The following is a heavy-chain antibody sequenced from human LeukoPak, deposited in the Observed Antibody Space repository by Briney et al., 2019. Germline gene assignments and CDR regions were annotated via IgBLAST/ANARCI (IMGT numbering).Heavy chain of an antibody. CDR3: ARDRSRWDLLPFDY. Sequence: PSETLSLTCTVSGGPISSRSYYWGWLRQPPGKGLEWLGNIYYDGSTYYNPSLKSRATISVDTSKNQFSLKLSSVTAADTAVYYCARDRSRWDLLPFDYWGQGALVTVSS. J-gene: IGHJ4*02. V-gene: IGHV4-39*07. D-gene: IGHD1-26*01. CDR2: IYYDGST. CDR1: GGPISSRSYY.